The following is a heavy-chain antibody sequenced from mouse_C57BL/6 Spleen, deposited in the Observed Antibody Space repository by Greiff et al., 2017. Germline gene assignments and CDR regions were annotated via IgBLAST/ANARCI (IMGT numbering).Heavy chain of an antibody. Sequence: QVQLQQSGAELVKPGASVKVSCKASGYTFSSYWMHWVKQRPGQGLEWIGWINPSASDTNYNQKFKGKATLTVDKSSSTAYMRLSSLTSEDSAVYYCAIVCSNDENWVAYWGQETLVTGSA. CDR1: GYTFSSYW. J-gene: IGHJ3*01. V-gene: IGHV1-74*01. CDR2: INPSASDT. CDR3: AIVCSNDENWVAY. D-gene: IGHD2-12*01.